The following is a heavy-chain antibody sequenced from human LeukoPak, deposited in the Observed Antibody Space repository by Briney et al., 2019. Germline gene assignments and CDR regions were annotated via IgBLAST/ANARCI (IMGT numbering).Heavy chain of an antibody. J-gene: IGHJ4*02. CDR1: GFPFSAYS. Sequence: GGSLRLSCAASGFPFSAYSMNWVRQAPGKGLEWVSSISGSSSYMFYADSVKCRFTISRDNAKNSLYLQMNSLRAEDTAVYYCAKAYYDSSGYSYYFDYWGQGTLVTVSS. CDR3: AKAYYDSSGYSYYFDY. V-gene: IGHV3-21*01. CDR2: ISGSSSYM. D-gene: IGHD3-22*01.